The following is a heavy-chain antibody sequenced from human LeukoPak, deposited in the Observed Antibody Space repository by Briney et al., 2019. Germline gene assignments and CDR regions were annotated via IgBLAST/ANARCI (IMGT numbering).Heavy chain of an antibody. Sequence: SETLSLTCTVSGGSISSSSYYWDWIRQPPGKGLEWIGSIYYSGSTYYNPSLKSRVTISVDTSKNQFSLKLSSVTAADTAVYYCARGYYGSGSHSMGYFDYWGQGTLVTVSS. J-gene: IGHJ4*02. D-gene: IGHD3-10*01. CDR1: GGSISSSSYY. CDR3: ARGYYGSGSHSMGYFDY. CDR2: IYYSGST. V-gene: IGHV4-39*07.